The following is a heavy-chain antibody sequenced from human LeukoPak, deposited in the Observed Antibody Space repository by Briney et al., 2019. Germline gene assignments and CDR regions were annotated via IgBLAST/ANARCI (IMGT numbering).Heavy chain of an antibody. CDR2: ISGPGTVT. Sequence: PGGSLRLSCAASGFTFSSYAMHWVRQAPGKGLEWVSTISGPGTVTHYADSVKGRFTIYKDHSESTLCLQMNSLRAEDTAVYYCAKGILTETHGISWDPFDYWGQGALVTVSS. V-gene: IGHV3-23*01. CDR1: GFTFSSYA. J-gene: IGHJ4*02. CDR3: AKGILTETHGISWDPFDY. D-gene: IGHD6-13*01.